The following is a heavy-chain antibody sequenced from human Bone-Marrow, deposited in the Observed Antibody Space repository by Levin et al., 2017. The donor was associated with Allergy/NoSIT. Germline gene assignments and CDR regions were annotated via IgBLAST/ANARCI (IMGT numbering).Heavy chain of an antibody. CDR2: IWNDGSNK. J-gene: IGHJ4*02. CDR1: GFTFSNYG. Sequence: GGSLRLSCAASGFTFSNYGMQWVRQAPGKGLEWVAVIWNDGSNKYYADSVKGRFTISRDNSKNTLYLQMNSLRAEDTAVYYCARVRGDGDYIFDYWGQGTLVTVSS. V-gene: IGHV3-33*01. D-gene: IGHD4-17*01. CDR3: ARVRGDGDYIFDY.